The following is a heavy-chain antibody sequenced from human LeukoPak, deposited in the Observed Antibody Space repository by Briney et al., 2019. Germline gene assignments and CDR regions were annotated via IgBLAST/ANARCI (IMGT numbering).Heavy chain of an antibody. D-gene: IGHD6-19*01. J-gene: IGHJ5*01. CDR2: IYPGDSDT. V-gene: IGHV5-51*01. CDR1: GFSFTSHW. CDR3: ARLVVAGNSWFDP. Sequence: ESLQISCKGSGFSFTSHWIAWVRQMPGKGLEWMGIIYPGDSDTRYSPSFQGQVTISVDKSISTAYLQWGSLKASDIGMYYCARLVVAGNSWFDPWGQGTLVTVSS.